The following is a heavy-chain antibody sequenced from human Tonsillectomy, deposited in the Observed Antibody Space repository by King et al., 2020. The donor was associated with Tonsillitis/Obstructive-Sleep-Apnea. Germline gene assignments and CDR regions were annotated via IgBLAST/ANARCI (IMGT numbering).Heavy chain of an antibody. V-gene: IGHV3-15*01. J-gene: IGHJ6*03. CDR2: IKSKIDDGTT. D-gene: IGHD6-6*01. CDR1: GFTFSNAW. CDR3: TTDRIKALVLGYYYYMDV. Sequence: VQLVESGGGLVKAGGSLRLSCAASGFTFSNAWMSWVRQAPGKGLEWLGRIKSKIDDGTTDYAAPVKGRFTISRDDSKNTLYLQINSLKTEDTAVYYCTTDRIKALVLGYYYYMDVWGKGTTVTVSS.